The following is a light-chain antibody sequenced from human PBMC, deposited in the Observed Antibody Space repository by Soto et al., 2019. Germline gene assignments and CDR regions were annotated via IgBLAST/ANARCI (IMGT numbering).Light chain of an antibody. V-gene: IGLV2-14*01. CDR2: EVS. J-gene: IGLJ1*01. Sequence: QSALTQPDSVSGSPGQSITISCTGTSSDVGRYNHVSWYQHHPGKAPKVMIYEVSSRPSGVSHRFSGSKSGNTASLTISGLQPEDEADYYCSSFTSRSTFNYVFGTGTKVTVL. CDR1: SSDVGRYNH. CDR3: SSFTSRSTFNYV.